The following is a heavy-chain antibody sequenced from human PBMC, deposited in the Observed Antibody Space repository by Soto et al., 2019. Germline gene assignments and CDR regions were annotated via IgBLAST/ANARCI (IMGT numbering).Heavy chain of an antibody. CDR1: GFTFSSYS. J-gene: IGHJ3*02. D-gene: IGHD3-3*01. CDR2: ISSSSSYI. CDR3: ARDGVVIIYHWDAFDI. V-gene: IGHV3-21*01. Sequence: GGSLRLSCAASGFTFSSYSMNWVRQAPGKGLEWVSSISSSSSYIYYADSVKGRFTISRDNAKNSLYLQMNSLRAEDTAVYYCARDGVVIIYHWDAFDIWGQGTMVTVSS.